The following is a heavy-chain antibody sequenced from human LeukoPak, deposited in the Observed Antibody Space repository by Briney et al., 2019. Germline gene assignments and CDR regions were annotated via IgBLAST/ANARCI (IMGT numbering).Heavy chain of an antibody. Sequence: SETLSLTCSVSGASISSSDYYWTWIRQPPGKGLEWIGEIIDTGSTKYNSSLKSRVTISVDTSKNQFSLSLDSVTAADTAVYYCARGLASGYPPIPFDYWGQGTLVTVSS. CDR2: IIDTGST. D-gene: IGHD3-3*01. CDR3: ARGLASGYPPIPFDY. V-gene: IGHV4-39*07. J-gene: IGHJ4*02. CDR1: GASISSSDYY.